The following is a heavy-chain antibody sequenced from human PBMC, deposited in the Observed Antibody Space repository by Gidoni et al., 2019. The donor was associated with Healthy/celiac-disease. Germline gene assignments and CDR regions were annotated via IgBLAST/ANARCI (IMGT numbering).Heavy chain of an antibody. D-gene: IGHD2-15*01. Sequence: EVQLVESGGGLVKPGGSLRLSCAASGFTLRSYRMNWVRQAPGTGLEWVSSISSSSSYIYYADSVKGRFTISRDNAKNSLYLQMNSLRAEDTAVYYCARGVGYCSGGSCPLYNWFDPWGQGTLVTVSS. CDR2: ISSSSSYI. CDR3: ARGVGYCSGGSCPLYNWFDP. CDR1: GFTLRSYR. V-gene: IGHV3-21*01. J-gene: IGHJ5*02.